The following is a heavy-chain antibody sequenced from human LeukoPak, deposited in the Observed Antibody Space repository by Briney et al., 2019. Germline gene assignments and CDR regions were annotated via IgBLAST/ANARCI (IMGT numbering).Heavy chain of an antibody. CDR2: ISASGDTA. CDR1: GFTFSSYS. D-gene: IGHD3-10*01. Sequence: GALRLSCAASGFTFSSYSMNWVRQAPGKGLEWVSLISASGDTAHYADSVKGRFTISRDNSKNTLYLQMNSLRAEDTAVYYCAKDNSGWFWGFDYWGQGTLVTVSS. V-gene: IGHV3-23*01. CDR3: AKDNSGWFWGFDY. J-gene: IGHJ4*02.